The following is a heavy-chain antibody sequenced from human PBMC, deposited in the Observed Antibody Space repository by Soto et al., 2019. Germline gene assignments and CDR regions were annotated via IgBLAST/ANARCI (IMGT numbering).Heavy chain of an antibody. D-gene: IGHD1-26*01. CDR2: ISGSGDST. Sequence: EVQLLESGGGLVQPGGSLRLSCAASGITFSSYAMNWVRQAPGKGLEWVSVISGSGDSTYYADSVKGRFTISRDNSKNRMYRQMNSLRDEGTAVDDGAPRGSGSYFCYWGQGTLVTVSS. CDR3: APRGSGSYFCY. CDR1: GITFSSYA. J-gene: IGHJ4*02. V-gene: IGHV3-23*01.